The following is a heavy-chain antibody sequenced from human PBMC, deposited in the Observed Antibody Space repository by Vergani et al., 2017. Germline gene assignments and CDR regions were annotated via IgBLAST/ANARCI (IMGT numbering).Heavy chain of an antibody. CDR2: IWYDGSNK. CDR1: GFTFSSYG. Sequence: QVQLVESGGGVVQPGRSLRLSCAASGFTFSSYGMHWVRQAPGKGLEWVAVIWYDGSNKYYADSVKGRFTISRDNSKNTLYLQMNSLRAEDTAVYYCARDAGSGWYRFVYWGQGTLVTVSS. CDR3: ARDAGSGWYRFVY. D-gene: IGHD6-19*01. V-gene: IGHV3-33*01. J-gene: IGHJ4*02.